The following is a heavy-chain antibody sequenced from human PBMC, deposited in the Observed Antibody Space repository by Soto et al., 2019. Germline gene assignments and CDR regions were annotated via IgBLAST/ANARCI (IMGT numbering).Heavy chain of an antibody. Sequence: QVQLVQSGAEVKKPGASVKVSCKASGYIFINYYIHLVRQAPGQGLEWIGIINPNGGSTNYAQKCRGRVTLARDTSTSTVYMDLSSLRSEDTAMYYCARDLSAGDFWGQGTLVTVSS. D-gene: IGHD6-13*01. V-gene: IGHV1-46*01. CDR2: INPNGGST. J-gene: IGHJ4*02. CDR3: ARDLSAGDF. CDR1: GYIFINYY.